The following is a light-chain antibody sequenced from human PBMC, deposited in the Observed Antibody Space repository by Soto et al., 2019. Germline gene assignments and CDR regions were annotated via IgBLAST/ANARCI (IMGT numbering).Light chain of an antibody. CDR3: LQYGTFPRT. CDR2: GAS. J-gene: IGKJ1*01. V-gene: IGKV3-20*01. Sequence: EIVLTQSRGTLSLSPGERATLSCLASQSVRSSYLAWYQQNAGQAPRLLIYGASSRATGIPDRFSGSGSGTDFTLTISRLEPEDFAVYYCLQYGTFPRTFGQGTKVDIK. CDR1: QSVRSSY.